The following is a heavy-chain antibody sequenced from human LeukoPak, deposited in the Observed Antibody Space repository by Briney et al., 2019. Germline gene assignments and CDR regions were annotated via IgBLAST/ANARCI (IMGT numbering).Heavy chain of an antibody. D-gene: IGHD4-11*01. J-gene: IGHJ3*02. CDR3: ARIFTGAFDI. CDR2: ISCSGSTI. Sequence: VGSLRLSCAASGFTFRDYYMSSIRQAPGEGVEWVSYISCSGSTIYYADSVKGRFTISRDNAKNSLYLQMNSLRAEDTVVYYCARIFTGAFDIWGQGTMVTVSS. CDR1: GFTFRDYY. V-gene: IGHV3-11*04.